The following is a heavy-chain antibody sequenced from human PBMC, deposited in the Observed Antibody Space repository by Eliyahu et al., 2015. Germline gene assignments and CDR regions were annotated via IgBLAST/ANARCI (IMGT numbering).Heavy chain of an antibody. V-gene: IGHV3-30-3*01. Sequence: QVQLVESGGGVVQPGRSLRLSCAASGFPFSNFAMHWVRQAPGKGLEWVAIILHDGSSKYHTDSVKGRFTISRDLSKNTLYLQMNSLRGEDTAVYYCARDVRLAGQVFFDYWGQGTLVTVSS. J-gene: IGHJ4*02. CDR3: ARDVRLAGQVFFDY. CDR2: ILHDGSSK. D-gene: IGHD6-19*01. CDR1: GFPFSNFA.